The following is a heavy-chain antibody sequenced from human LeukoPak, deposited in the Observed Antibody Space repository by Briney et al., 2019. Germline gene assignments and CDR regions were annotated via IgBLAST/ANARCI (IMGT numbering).Heavy chain of an antibody. D-gene: IGHD5-12*01. CDR2: MNPNSGNT. J-gene: IGHJ6*02. CDR1: GYTFTSYD. CDR3: ASPVYSGYDFPFYYYGMDV. Sequence: GASVKVSCKAYGYTFTSYDANWVRQATGQGLEWMGWMNPNSGNTGYAQKFQGRVTMTRNTSISTAYMELSSLRSEDTAVYYCASPVYSGYDFPFYYYGMDVWGQGTTVTISS. V-gene: IGHV1-8*01.